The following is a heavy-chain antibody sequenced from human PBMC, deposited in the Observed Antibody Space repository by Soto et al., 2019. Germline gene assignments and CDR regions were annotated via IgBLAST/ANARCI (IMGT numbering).Heavy chain of an antibody. CDR1: GGTFASYS. Sequence: QEELVQSGAEVKKPGSSVNVSCKASGGTFASYSITWVRQAPGQRLEWMGEIIPLLKTVNYAQKFQGRVTITGDRPTTTVYRARGSLRSDDAAVYYGARAPVALSGYMDAGAHGTPVTAS. CDR3: ARAPVALSGYMDA. J-gene: IGHJ6*02. D-gene: IGHD6-25*01. CDR2: IIPLLKTV. V-gene: IGHV1-69*06.